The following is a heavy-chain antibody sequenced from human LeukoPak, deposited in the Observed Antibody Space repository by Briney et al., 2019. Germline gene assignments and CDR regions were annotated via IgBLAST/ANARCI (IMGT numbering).Heavy chain of an antibody. D-gene: IGHD2-2*01. J-gene: IGHJ4*02. V-gene: IGHV3-15*01. Sequence: GGSLRLSCAASGFTFSNAWMSWVRQAPGKGLEWVGRIKSKTDGGTTDYAAPVKGRFTISRDDSKNTLYLQMNSLETEDTAVYYCTAEEDIVVVPAAMGDYWGQGTLVTVSS. CDR1: GFTFSNAW. CDR3: TAEEDIVVVPAAMGDY. CDR2: IKSKTDGGTT.